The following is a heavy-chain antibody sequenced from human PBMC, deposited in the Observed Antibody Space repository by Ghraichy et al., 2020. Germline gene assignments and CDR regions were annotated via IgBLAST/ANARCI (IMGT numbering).Heavy chain of an antibody. CDR2: ISWNSGSK. J-gene: IGHJ4*02. CDR3: AKGVPAASLDY. CDR1: GYTFDDYA. D-gene: IGHD2-2*01. Sequence: GGSLRLSCAASGYTFDDYAMHWVRQAPGKGLEWVSGISWNSGSKGYADSVKGRFTISRDNAKNSLYLQMNSLRVEDTALYYCAKGVPAASLDYWGQGTLVTVSS. V-gene: IGHV3-9*01.